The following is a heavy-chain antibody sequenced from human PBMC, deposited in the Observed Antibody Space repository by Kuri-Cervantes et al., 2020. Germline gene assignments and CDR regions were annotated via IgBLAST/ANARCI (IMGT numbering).Heavy chain of an antibody. CDR2: ISYDASNK. D-gene: IGHD3-22*01. Sequence: GESLKISCAASGFTFSSYAMHWVRQAPGKGLEWVAVISYDASNKYYADSVKGRFTISRDNAKHSLYLQMNSLRAEDTAVYYCARDGRGWYYYDSSGYYPTVLSSYWGQGTTVTVSS. CDR3: ARDGRGWYYYDSSGYYPTVLSSY. J-gene: IGHJ6*02. CDR1: GFTFSSYA. V-gene: IGHV3-30*07.